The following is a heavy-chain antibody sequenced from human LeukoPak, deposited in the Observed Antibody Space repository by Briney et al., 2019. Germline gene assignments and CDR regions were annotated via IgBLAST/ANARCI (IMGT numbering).Heavy chain of an antibody. CDR3: ARQNRYCSSTNCYGDLDY. Sequence: GESLKISCWGPGYTLCGYWIAWVRQMPGKGLEWMGIIFPGDSDTTYSPFFQGQVTLSDEKSIRTAYLQWSSLKASDTAMYYCARQNRYCSSTNCYGDLDYWGQGSLVTVST. V-gene: IGHV5-51*01. J-gene: IGHJ4*02. CDR1: GYTLCGYW. CDR2: IFPGDSDT. D-gene: IGHD2-2*01.